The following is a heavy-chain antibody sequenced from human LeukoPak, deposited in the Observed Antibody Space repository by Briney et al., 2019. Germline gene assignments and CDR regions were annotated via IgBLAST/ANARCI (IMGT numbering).Heavy chain of an antibody. CDR2: ISGSGGST. CDR3: AKVHSNPYYYMDV. Sequence: GGSLRLSCAASGFTFSSYARSWVRQAPGKGLEWVSAISGSGGSTYYADSVKGRFTISRDNSKNTLYLQMNSLRAEDTAVYYCAKVHSNPYYYMDVWGKGTTVTVSS. CDR1: GFTFSSYA. J-gene: IGHJ6*03. D-gene: IGHD4-11*01. V-gene: IGHV3-23*01.